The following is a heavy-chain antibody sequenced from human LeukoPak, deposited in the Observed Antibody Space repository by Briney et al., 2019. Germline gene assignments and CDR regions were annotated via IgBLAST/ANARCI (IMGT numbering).Heavy chain of an antibody. J-gene: IGHJ6*03. CDR3: ARLIYYYYYYMDV. CDR1: GFSFSSYW. Sequence: GGSLRLSCEASGFSFSSYWMTWVRQPPGKGPEWVANIKQDESERYSVDSVKGRFTISRDNAKNSVYLHMNSLRAEDTAVYYCARLIYYYYYYMDVWGKGTTVTVSS. V-gene: IGHV3-7*01. D-gene: IGHD3-16*01. CDR2: IKQDESER.